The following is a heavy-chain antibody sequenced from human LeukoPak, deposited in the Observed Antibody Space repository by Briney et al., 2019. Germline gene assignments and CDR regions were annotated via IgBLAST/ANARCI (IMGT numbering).Heavy chain of an antibody. CDR3: AKDIGRGSWYPYYHGMDV. D-gene: IGHD6-13*01. CDR2: ISWNSFNI. J-gene: IGHJ6*02. Sequence: GGSLRLSCAASGLTFDDYAMHWVRQAPGKGLEWVSGISWNSFNIDYADSGKGRFTISRDNAKNSLYLQMNSLRPEDTALYFCAKDIGRGSWYPYYHGMDVWGQGTTVTVSS. CDR1: GLTFDDYA. V-gene: IGHV3-9*01.